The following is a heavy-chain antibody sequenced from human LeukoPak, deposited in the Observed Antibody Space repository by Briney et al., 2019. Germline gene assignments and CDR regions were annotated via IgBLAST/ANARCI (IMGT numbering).Heavy chain of an antibody. J-gene: IGHJ3*01. CDR1: GGSFSGYY. Sequence: SETLSLTCAVYGGSFSGYYWSWIRQPPGKGLEWIGEINHSGSTNYNPSLKSRVTISVDTSKNQFSLKLSSVTAADTAVYYCARETEKQWQYWGHGTMVTVSS. D-gene: IGHD6-19*01. CDR2: INHSGST. CDR3: ARETEKQWQY. V-gene: IGHV4-34*01.